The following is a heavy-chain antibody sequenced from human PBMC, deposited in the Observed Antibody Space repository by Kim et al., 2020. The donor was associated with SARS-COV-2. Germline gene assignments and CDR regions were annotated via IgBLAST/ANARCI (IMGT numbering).Heavy chain of an antibody. Sequence: GGSLRLSCAASGFTFSSYSMNWVRQAPGKGLEWVSSISSSSSYIYYADSVKGRFTISRDNAKNSLYLQMNSLRAEDTAGYYCASVGGLYAFDIWGQGTMVTVSS. CDR2: ISSSSSYI. V-gene: IGHV3-21*01. CDR3: ASVGGLYAFDI. CDR1: GFTFSSYS. D-gene: IGHD3-16*01. J-gene: IGHJ3*02.